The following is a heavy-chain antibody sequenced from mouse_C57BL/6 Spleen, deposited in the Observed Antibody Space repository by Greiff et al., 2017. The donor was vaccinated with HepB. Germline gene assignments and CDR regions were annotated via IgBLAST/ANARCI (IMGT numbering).Heavy chain of an antibody. D-gene: IGHD1-1*01. V-gene: IGHV1-69*01. CDR1: GYTFTSYW. Sequence: QVQLQQSGAELVMPGASVKLSCKASGYTFTSYWMHWVKQRPGQGLEWIGEIDPSDSYTNYNQKFKGKSTLTVDKSSSTAYMQLSSLTSEDSAVYYCARKGITTVVRGYFDVWGTGTTVTVSS. J-gene: IGHJ1*03. CDR2: IDPSDSYT. CDR3: ARKGITTVVRGYFDV.